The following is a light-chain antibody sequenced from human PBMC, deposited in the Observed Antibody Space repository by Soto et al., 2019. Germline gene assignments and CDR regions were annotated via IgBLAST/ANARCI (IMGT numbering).Light chain of an antibody. CDR2: EVT. V-gene: IGLV2-14*01. Sequence: QSVLTQPASASGSPGQSITISCTGTSSDVGGYNYVSWYQQHPGKAPKLMIYEVTNRPSGVSNRFSGSKSGNTASLTISGLQAEDEADYYCSSYTSSSTSVFGGGTKLTVL. CDR3: SSYTSSSTSV. CDR1: SSDVGGYNY. J-gene: IGLJ3*02.